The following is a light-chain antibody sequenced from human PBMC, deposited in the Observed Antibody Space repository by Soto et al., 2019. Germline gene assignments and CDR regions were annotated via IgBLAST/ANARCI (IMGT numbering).Light chain of an antibody. J-gene: IGKJ3*01. Sequence: EIVLTQSPGTLSLFPGERATLSCRASQSVSSTYFAWYRQKPGQPPSLLIYGASNRATGVPDRFSGSGSGQASTLTITKLELEVFAVYYFKKYISSPRGFTSAPGTTV. V-gene: IGKV3-20*01. CDR2: GAS. CDR1: QSVSSTY. CDR3: KKYISSPRGFT.